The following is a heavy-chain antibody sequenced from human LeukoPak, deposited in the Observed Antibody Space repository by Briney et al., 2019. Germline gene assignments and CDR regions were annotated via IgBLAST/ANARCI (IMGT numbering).Heavy chain of an antibody. CDR1: GVSISSSNSY. Sequence: SETLSLTCTVSGVSISSSNSYWGWIRQPPGKGLEWIGSIYYSGNTYYNASLKSQVSISIDTSKNQFSLKLSSVTAADTAVYYCARGGPINTRLAYSSSWYGPKPRFDYWGQGTLVTVSS. CDR3: ARGGPINTRLAYSSSWYGPKPRFDY. V-gene: IGHV4-39*01. J-gene: IGHJ4*02. CDR2: IYYSGNT. D-gene: IGHD6-13*01.